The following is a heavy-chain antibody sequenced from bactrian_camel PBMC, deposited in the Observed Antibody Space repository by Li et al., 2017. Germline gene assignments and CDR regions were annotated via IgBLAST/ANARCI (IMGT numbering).Heavy chain of an antibody. CDR1: GFTSNRRG. D-gene: IGHD4*01. CDR2: ISTDGAA. V-gene: IGHV3S1*01. J-gene: IGHJ4*01. Sequence: HVQLVESGGGSVQTGGSLRLTCTVPGFTSNRRGMYWYRQAAGKQREWVSSISTDGAAVYADSVKARFTISKDNAKNTLYLQMNSLNPEDTAMYYCAASIWIRLSLFETDFNYWGRGTQVTVS. CDR3: AASIWIRLSLFETDFNY.